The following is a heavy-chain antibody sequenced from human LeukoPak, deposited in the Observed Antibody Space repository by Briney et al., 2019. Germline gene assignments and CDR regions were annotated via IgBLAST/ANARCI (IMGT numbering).Heavy chain of an antibody. V-gene: IGHV3-11*01. CDR1: GFTFSDFC. Sequence: GGSLRLSCAASGFTFSDFCMTWIRQAPGKGLEWVSYIIPSGTTTYYADSVKGRFTISRDNAKNSLYLQMNSLRAEDTAVYYCASDIVAPGLHFEYWGQGTLVTVSS. CDR3: ASDIVAPGLHFEY. D-gene: IGHD6-13*01. CDR2: IIPSGTTT. J-gene: IGHJ4*02.